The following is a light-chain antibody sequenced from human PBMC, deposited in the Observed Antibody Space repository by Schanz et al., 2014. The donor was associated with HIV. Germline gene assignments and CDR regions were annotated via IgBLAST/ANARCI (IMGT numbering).Light chain of an antibody. CDR1: QSVGNN. V-gene: IGKV3-15*01. J-gene: IGKJ1*01. CDR3: QQYAVSSWT. Sequence: EIVMTQSPATLSVSPGERVTLSCRASQSVGNNLAWYQQKTGQAPRLLIHDGSTRATGVPARFTGSGSGTQFTLTISSLQSDDFATYYCQQYAVSSWTFGLGTRV. CDR2: DGS.